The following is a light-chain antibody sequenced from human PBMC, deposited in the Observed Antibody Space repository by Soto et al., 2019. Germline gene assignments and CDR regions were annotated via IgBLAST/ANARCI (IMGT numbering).Light chain of an antibody. Sequence: EIVLTQSPGTLSLSPGERATLSCRASQSVSSNYLAWYQQKPGQAPRLLIYGASNRATGIPDRFSGSGSGTDFTLTISRLEPEDFAVYSCQQYHNSPRTFGQGTKVE. J-gene: IGKJ1*01. CDR2: GAS. V-gene: IGKV3-20*01. CDR3: QQYHNSPRT. CDR1: QSVSSNY.